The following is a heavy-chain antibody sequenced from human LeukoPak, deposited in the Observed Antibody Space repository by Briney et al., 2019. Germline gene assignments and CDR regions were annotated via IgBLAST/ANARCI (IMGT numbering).Heavy chain of an antibody. V-gene: IGHV1-18*04. D-gene: IGHD3-22*01. CDR1: GYTFTAYY. J-gene: IGHJ4*02. Sequence: ASVKVSCKASGYTFTAYYIHWVRQAPGQGPEWMGWISAYNGNTNYAQKLQGRVTMTTDTSTSTAYMELRSLRSDDTAVYYCARDLYDSSGYYPYFDYWGQGALVTVSS. CDR2: ISAYNGNT. CDR3: ARDLYDSSGYYPYFDY.